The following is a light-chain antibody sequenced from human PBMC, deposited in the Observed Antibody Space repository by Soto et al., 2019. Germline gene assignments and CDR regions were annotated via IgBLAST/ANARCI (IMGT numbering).Light chain of an antibody. V-gene: IGLV1-40*01. CDR2: GST. CDR3: QSYDSGLSGSV. Sequence: QSVLTQPPSVSGAPGQTVTISCTGSSSNIGAGYDVHWYQQLPGTAPKLLIYGSTNRPSGVPDRFSGSRSGTSASLAITGLXADDEADYYCQSYDSGLSGSVFGGGTKLTVL. J-gene: IGLJ2*01. CDR1: SSNIGAGYD.